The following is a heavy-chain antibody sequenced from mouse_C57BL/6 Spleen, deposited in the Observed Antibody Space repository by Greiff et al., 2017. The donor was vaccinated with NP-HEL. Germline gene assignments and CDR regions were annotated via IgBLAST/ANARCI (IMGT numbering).Heavy chain of an antibody. D-gene: IGHD2-4*01. CDR3: AREGAYDYDWYFDV. CDR2: ISSGSSNI. V-gene: IGHV5-17*03. J-gene: IGHJ1*03. CDR1: GFTFSDYG. Sequence: DVKLQESGGGLVKPGGSLKLSCAASGFTFSDYGMHWVRQGPEKGLEWVAYISSGSSNIYYADTVKGRFTISRDNAKNTLYLQMSRLTSEDTAMYYCAREGAYDYDWYFDVWGTGTTVTVSS.